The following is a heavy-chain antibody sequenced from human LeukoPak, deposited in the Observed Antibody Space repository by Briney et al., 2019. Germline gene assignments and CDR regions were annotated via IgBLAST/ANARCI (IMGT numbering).Heavy chain of an antibody. D-gene: IGHD3-3*01. CDR3: AKAGYDFWSGYYVSYYYYGMDV. CDR1: GFTFSSYA. V-gene: IGHV3-23*01. J-gene: IGHJ6*02. CDR2: ISGSGGST. Sequence: GGSLRLSCAASGFTFSSYAMSWVRQAPGKGLEWVSAISGSGGSTYYAGSVKGRFTISRDNSKNTLYLQMNSLRAEDTAVYYCAKAGYDFWSGYYVSYYYYGMDVWGQGTTVTVSS.